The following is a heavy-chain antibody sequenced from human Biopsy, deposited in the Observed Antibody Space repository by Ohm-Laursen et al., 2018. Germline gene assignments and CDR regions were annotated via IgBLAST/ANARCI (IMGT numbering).Heavy chain of an antibody. CDR1: GFPFSDYY. CDR2: ISSGGTTI. D-gene: IGHD4-23*01. Sequence: SLRLSCAAPGFPFSDYYMRWIRQAPGKGLEWVSYISSGGTTIYYADSVKGRFTISRDNAKNSLYLQMNSLRADDTAVYYCARDTRWSPHHMDVWGQGTTVTVSS. CDR3: ARDTRWSPHHMDV. V-gene: IGHV3-11*01. J-gene: IGHJ6*02.